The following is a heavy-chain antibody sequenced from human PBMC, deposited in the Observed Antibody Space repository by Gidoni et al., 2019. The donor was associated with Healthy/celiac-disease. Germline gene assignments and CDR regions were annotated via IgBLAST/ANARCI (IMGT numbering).Heavy chain of an antibody. V-gene: IGHV3-33*01. CDR1: GFTFSSYG. D-gene: IGHD3-22*01. CDR3: ARDGSSGYYYGDYYYGMDV. CDR2: IWYDGSNK. Sequence: LRLSCAASGFTFSSYGMHWVRQAPGKGLEWVAVIWYDGSNKYYADSVKGRFTISRDNSKNTLYLQMNSLRAEDTAVYYCARDGSSGYYYGDYYYGMDVWGQGTTVTVSS. J-gene: IGHJ6*02.